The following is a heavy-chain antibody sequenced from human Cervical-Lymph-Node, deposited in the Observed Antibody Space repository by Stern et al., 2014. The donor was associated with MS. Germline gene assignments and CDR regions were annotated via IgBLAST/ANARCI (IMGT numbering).Heavy chain of an antibody. Sequence: QVQLVESGAEVRKPGSSVRVSCKASGGTFSSYTISWVRQVPGKGLEWMGWIIPMHDIANYAQQFQGRVTITADKSTSTAYMELSSLRSEDTAVYYCARVPLVVLVPTRGDAFDIWGQGTMVTVSS. V-gene: IGHV1-69*09. CDR3: ARVPLVVLVPTRGDAFDI. CDR1: GGTFSSYT. J-gene: IGHJ3*02. CDR2: IIPMHDIA. D-gene: IGHD2-21*01.